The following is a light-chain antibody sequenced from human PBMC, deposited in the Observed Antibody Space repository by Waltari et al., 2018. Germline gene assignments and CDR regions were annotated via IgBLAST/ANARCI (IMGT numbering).Light chain of an antibody. CDR2: HAS. J-gene: IGKJ1*01. V-gene: IGKV3-20*01. CDR1: QSISHY. Sequence: EVVFMQSPGTLSLSPWERTTLSCSASQSISHYLAWYQQKPGQAPRLLIYHASIRATGIPDRFSGSGSGTDFSLTISRLEPEDFAVYYCQHYVNLPATFGQGTKVEI. CDR3: QHYVNLPAT.